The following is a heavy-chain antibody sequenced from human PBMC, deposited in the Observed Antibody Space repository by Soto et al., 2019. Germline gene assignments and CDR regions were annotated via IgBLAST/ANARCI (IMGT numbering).Heavy chain of an antibody. D-gene: IGHD6-13*01. V-gene: IGHV1-46*01. J-gene: IGHJ5*02. CDR2: INPMGGST. CDR1: GYNFINYY. Sequence: QEQLVQSGAEVKEPGASVKVSCKASGYNFINYYIHWVRQAPGQGLEWMAIINPMGGSTNYAQEFQGRVTLTSDTSTSTVYMELSSLRFEDTARFYCARDLAAGDLWGQGTLVTVSS. CDR3: ARDLAAGDL.